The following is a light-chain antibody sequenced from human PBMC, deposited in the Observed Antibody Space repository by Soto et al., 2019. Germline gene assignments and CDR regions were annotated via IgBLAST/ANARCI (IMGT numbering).Light chain of an antibody. CDR2: DVG. V-gene: IGLV2-14*03. CDR3: SSFTSSMTNV. CDR1: SRDVGGYHS. Sequence: QSALTQPASVSGSPGESITISCTGTSRDVGGYHSVSWYQHHPGKAPKLILYDVGHRPSGVSYRFSGSKSGNTASLTISGLQAADEADYFCSSFTSSMTNVFGSGTKLTVL. J-gene: IGLJ1*01.